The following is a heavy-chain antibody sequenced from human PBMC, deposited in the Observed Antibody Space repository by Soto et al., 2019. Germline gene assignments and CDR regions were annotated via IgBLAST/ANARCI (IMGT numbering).Heavy chain of an antibody. CDR1: GGSISSSSNY. D-gene: IGHD3-22*01. CDR3: ARSGDYYDSSGYYHDAFDI. J-gene: IGHJ3*02. CDR2: RYYSGTT. V-gene: IGHV4-39*01. Sequence: SETLSLTCIVSGGSISSSSNYWGWIRQPPGKGLEWIGSRYYSGTTYYNPSLKSRVTISVDTSRTQLSLKLSSVTAADTAVYYCARSGDYYDSSGYYHDAFDIWGQGTTVTGSS.